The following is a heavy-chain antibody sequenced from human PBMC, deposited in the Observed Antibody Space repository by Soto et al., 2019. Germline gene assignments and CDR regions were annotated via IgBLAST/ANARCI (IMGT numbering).Heavy chain of an antibody. J-gene: IGHJ4*02. V-gene: IGHV3-64*01. CDR1: GFPFSSYA. CDR2: ISSNGGST. Sequence: GGSLRLSCAAPGFPFSSYAVPWVRQAPGKGLEYVSAISSNGGSTYYANSVKGRFTISRDNSKNTLYLQMGSLRAEDMAVYYCARGPGYYFDYWGQGTLVTVSS. CDR3: ARGPGYYFDY.